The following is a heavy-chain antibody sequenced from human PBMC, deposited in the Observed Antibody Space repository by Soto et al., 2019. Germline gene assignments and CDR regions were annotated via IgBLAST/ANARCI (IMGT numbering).Heavy chain of an antibody. CDR3: AHRRKTYYDFLTGYSNNWFDP. Sequence: QITLKESGPTLVNPTQTLTLTCTFSGCSLSTSSVVAGWIRQSPGKAMVRISRIYWDDEKRYSPSRRSRLTSINDTSKNLVVSIMTSMDPVDTATYYCAHRRKTYYDFLTGYSNNWFDPWGQGTLVTVS. D-gene: IGHD3-9*01. J-gene: IGHJ5*02. CDR2: IYWDDEK. CDR1: GCSLSTSSVV. V-gene: IGHV2-5*02.